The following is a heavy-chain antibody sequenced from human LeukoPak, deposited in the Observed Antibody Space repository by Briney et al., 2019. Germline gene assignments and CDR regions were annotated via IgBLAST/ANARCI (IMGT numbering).Heavy chain of an antibody. CDR1: GGSINNYH. J-gene: IGHJ4*02. Sequence: SETLSLICTVSGGSINNYHWNWIRQPPGKGLEWIGYIYYSGSTNYNPSLKSRVNISVDTSNNQFSLNLTSVSAADTAVYYCARQGAVAGTFDYWGQGTLVTVSS. D-gene: IGHD6-19*01. CDR3: ARQGAVAGTFDY. CDR2: IYYSGST. V-gene: IGHV4-59*08.